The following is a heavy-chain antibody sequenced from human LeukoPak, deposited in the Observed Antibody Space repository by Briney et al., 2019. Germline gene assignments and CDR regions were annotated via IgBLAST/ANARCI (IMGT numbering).Heavy chain of an antibody. CDR3: GGDRDYEGVFDY. J-gene: IGHJ4*02. V-gene: IGHV3-11*01. Sequence: GGSLRLSCAASGFTFSDYYMSWIRQAPGKGLEWVSYISSSGSTIYYADSVEGRFTISRDNAKNSLYLQMNSRRAEDTAVYYCGGDRDYEGVFDYWGQGTLVTVSS. CDR1: GFTFSDYY. CDR2: ISSSGSTI. D-gene: IGHD4-17*01.